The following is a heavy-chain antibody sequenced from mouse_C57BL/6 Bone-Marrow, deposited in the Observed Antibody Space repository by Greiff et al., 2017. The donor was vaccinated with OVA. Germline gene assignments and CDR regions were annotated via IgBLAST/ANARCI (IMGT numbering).Heavy chain of an antibody. CDR3: ARHDGYGNYVWFAY. D-gene: IGHD2-1*01. J-gene: IGHJ3*01. CDR1: GFTFSSYG. Sequence: EVKVVESGGDLVKPGGSLKLSCAASGFTFSSYGMSWVRQTPDKRLEWVATISSGGSYTYYPDSVKGRFTISRDNAKNTLYLQMSSLKSEDTAMYYCARHDGYGNYVWFAYWGQGTLVTVSA. CDR2: ISSGGSYT. V-gene: IGHV5-6*01.